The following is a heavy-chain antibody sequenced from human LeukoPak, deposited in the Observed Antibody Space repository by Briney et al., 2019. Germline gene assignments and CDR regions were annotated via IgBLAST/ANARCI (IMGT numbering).Heavy chain of an antibody. CDR2: ISSNGGST. CDR1: GFTFSSYA. J-gene: IGHJ4*02. CDR3: ASPGAYY. Sequence: GGSLRLSCAASGFTFSSYAMHWVRQAPGKGLEYVSAISSNGGSTYYANSVNGRFTISRDNSKKTLYLHMGSLRAEDMAVYYCASPGAYYWGQGTLVTVSS. V-gene: IGHV3-64*01.